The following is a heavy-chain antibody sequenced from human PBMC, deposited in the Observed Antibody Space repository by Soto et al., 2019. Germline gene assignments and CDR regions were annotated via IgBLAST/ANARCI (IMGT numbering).Heavy chain of an antibody. J-gene: IGHJ6*02. CDR1: GKSISSGYY. Sequence: SETLSLPCAVSGKSISSGYYWGWIRQPPGKGLEWIGSIQPSGSTYYNPSLKSRVTIALDTSRNQFTLRLSSVTAADTAVYFCARGGETMVRGVIIYYSYGMDVWGQGTTVTVSS. CDR3: ARGGETMVRGVIIYYSYGMDV. CDR2: IQPSGST. V-gene: IGHV4-38-2*01. D-gene: IGHD3-10*01.